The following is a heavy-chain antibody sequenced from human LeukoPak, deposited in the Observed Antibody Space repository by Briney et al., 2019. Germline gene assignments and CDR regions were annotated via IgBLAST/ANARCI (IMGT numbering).Heavy chain of an antibody. CDR1: GGTFSSYA. J-gene: IGHJ4*02. Sequence: GASVKVSCKASGGTFSSYAISWVRQAPGQGLEWMGRIIPILGIANYAQKFQGRVTITADKSTSTAYMELSSLRSEDTAVYYCARVGYGSGSYHLSFDYWGQGTLVTVSS. V-gene: IGHV1-69*04. CDR2: IIPILGIA. CDR3: ARVGYGSGSYHLSFDY. D-gene: IGHD3-10*01.